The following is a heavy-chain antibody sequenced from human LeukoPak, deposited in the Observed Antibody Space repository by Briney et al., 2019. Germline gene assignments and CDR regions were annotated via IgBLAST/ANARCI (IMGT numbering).Heavy chain of an antibody. D-gene: IGHD3-10*01. CDR3: AKDYEPLLGVQRWGAWFDP. Sequence: SGGSLRLSCAASGFTFSTYAMTWVRQAPGKGLESVSLISATGSTTYYAESVRGRFTISRDNSKNTLYLQMNTLRVEDTAVYYCAKDYEPLLGVQRWGAWFDPWGQGTLVTVAS. CDR2: ISATGSTT. V-gene: IGHV3-23*01. CDR1: GFTFSTYA. J-gene: IGHJ5*02.